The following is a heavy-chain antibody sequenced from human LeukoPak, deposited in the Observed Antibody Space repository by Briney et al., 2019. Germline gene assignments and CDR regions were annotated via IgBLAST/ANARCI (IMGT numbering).Heavy chain of an antibody. CDR1: GFAFSSNW. CDR3: AREGNSGYYPY. Sequence: GGSLRLSCAASGFAFSSNWMHWVRQTPGKGLVWVSRINSGGSGTSYADSVKGRFTISRDNSKNTLYLQMSSLRAEDTAMYYCAREGNSGYYPYWGQGILVTVSS. CDR2: INSGGSGT. V-gene: IGHV3-74*01. J-gene: IGHJ4*02. D-gene: IGHD3-22*01.